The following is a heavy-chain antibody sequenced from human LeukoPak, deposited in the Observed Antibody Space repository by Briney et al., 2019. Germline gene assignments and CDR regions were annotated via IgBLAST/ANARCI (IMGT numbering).Heavy chain of an antibody. CDR2: ISTSGGST. CDR1: GFTFRGYA. CDR3: AKDPPRSRAIVDAFDI. D-gene: IGHD3-22*01. V-gene: IGHV3-23*01. J-gene: IGHJ3*02. Sequence: GSLRLSCAASGFTFRGYAMSWVRQAPGKGLEWVSAISTSGGSTYYADSVKGRFTISRDNSKNTLYLQMNSLRAEDTAVYYCAKDPPRSRAIVDAFDIWGQGTLVTVSS.